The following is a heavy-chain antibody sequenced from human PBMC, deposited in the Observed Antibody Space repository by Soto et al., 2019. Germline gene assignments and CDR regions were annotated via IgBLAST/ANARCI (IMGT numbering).Heavy chain of an antibody. V-gene: IGHV3-15*01. CDR2: IKSKTDGGTT. CDR1: GFTFSNAW. D-gene: IGHD2-2*01. Sequence: EVQLVESGGGLVKPGGSLRLSCAASGFTFSNAWMSWVRQAPGKGLEWIGRIKSKTDGGTTDYAAPVKGRVTISRDHSKNTLYLQMNSLKTEDTTVYYCTTDPHDIAVVPAAAKYYFDYWGQGTLVTVSS. CDR3: TTDPHDIAVVPAAAKYYFDY. J-gene: IGHJ4*02.